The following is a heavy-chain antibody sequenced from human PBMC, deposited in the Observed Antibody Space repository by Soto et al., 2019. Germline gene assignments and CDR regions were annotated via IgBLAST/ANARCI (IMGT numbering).Heavy chain of an antibody. CDR2: ISYDGSNK. CDR1: GFTFSSYA. J-gene: IGHJ4*02. Sequence: GGSLRLSCAASGFTFSSYAMHWVRQAPGKGLEWVAAISYDGSNKYYADSVKGRFTISRDNSTNTLYLQMNSLRAEDTAVYYCARVRYGSGPHSYYFDYWGQGTLVTVSS. V-gene: IGHV3-30-3*01. CDR3: ARVRYGSGPHSYYFDY. D-gene: IGHD3-10*01.